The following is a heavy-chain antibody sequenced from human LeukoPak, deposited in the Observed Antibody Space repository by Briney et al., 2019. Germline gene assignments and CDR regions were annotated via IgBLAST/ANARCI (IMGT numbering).Heavy chain of an antibody. CDR3: AKGGGPYSSGWYFDY. CDR1: EFTFSSFA. D-gene: IGHD6-19*01. Sequence: GGSLRLSCTASEFTFSSFAMNWVRQAPGKGLEWVSAIDGRGISTYYADSVKGRFTISRDNSKDTLSLHMNSLRADDTAVYYCAKGGGPYSSGWYFDYWGQGTLVTVSS. J-gene: IGHJ4*02. V-gene: IGHV3-23*01. CDR2: IDGRGIST.